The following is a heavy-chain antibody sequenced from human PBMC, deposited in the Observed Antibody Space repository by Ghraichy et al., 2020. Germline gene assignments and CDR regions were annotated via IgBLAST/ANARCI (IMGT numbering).Heavy chain of an antibody. CDR2: VCYSGHS. Sequence: SETLSLTCTVSGASTGSSNYYWTWIRQPPGKGLEWIRSVCYSGHSYNNLSLKSRLIMSVNTSKNQFSLRFSSVTAADTGVYYCASARVVDVLGASYHNWFDPWSQGILFSVS. J-gene: IGHJ5*02. CDR3: ASARVVDVLGASYHNWFDP. CDR1: GASTGSSNYY. V-gene: IGHV4-39*01. D-gene: IGHD3-16*02.